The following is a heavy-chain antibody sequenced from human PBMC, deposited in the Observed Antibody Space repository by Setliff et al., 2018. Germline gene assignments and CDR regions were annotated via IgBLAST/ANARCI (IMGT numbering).Heavy chain of an antibody. CDR2: INHSGST. CDR3: ARGVYCSSTSCSPGLNWFDP. D-gene: IGHD2-2*01. J-gene: IGHJ5*02. V-gene: IGHV4-34*01. Sequence: SETLSLTCAVYGGSFSGYYWSWIRQPPGKGLEWIGEINHSGSTNYNPSLKSRVTISVDTSKKQFSLKLSSVTAADTAVYYCARGVYCSSTSCSPGLNWFDPWGQGTLVTVSS. CDR1: GGSFSGYY.